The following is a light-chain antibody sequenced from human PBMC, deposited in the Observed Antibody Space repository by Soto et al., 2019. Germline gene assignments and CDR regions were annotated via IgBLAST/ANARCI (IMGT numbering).Light chain of an antibody. CDR2: TDY. Sequence: QSVLTQPPSASGTPGQRVTISCSGTSSNIGTYTVNWYQQLPGTAPKLLIYTDYQRPSGVPDRFSGSKSGTSASLAINGLHSEDEAVYYCASWDDNLNGGVFGGGTKLTVL. V-gene: IGLV1-44*01. CDR3: ASWDDNLNGGV. CDR1: SSNIGTYT. J-gene: IGLJ3*02.